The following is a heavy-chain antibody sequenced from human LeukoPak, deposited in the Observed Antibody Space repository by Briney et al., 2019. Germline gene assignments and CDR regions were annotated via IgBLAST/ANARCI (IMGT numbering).Heavy chain of an antibody. Sequence: GGSLRLSCAASGFTFSSYSMNWVRQAPGKGLEWVSSISSSSSYIYYADSVKGRFTISRDNAKNSLYLQMNSLRAEDTAVYYCAMFGYSYGFFDYWGQGTLVTVSS. V-gene: IGHV3-21*01. D-gene: IGHD5-18*01. CDR2: ISSSSSYI. CDR3: AMFGYSYGFFDY. J-gene: IGHJ4*02. CDR1: GFTFSSYS.